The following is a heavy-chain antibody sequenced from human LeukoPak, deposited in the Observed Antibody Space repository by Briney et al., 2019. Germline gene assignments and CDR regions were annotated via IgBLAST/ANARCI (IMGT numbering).Heavy chain of an antibody. D-gene: IGHD6-6*01. Sequence: PGGSLRLSCAASGFTFSSYGMHWVRQAPGKGLEWVAFIRYDGSNKYYADSVKGRFTISRDNSKNTLYLQMNSLRAEDTALYYCARAGPTLAARRFDAFDIWGQGTMVTVSS. CDR2: IRYDGSNK. CDR3: ARAGPTLAARRFDAFDI. J-gene: IGHJ3*02. CDR1: GFTFSSYG. V-gene: IGHV3-30*02.